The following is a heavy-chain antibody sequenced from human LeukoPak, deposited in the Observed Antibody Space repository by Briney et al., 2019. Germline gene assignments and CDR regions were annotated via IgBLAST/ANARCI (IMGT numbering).Heavy chain of an antibody. CDR3: ARGDCSSSSCSGFYGMDV. CDR2: INSDGSIT. CDR1: GFTFSTYR. Sequence: PGGSLRLSCAASGFTFSTYRMHWVRQAPGKGLVWVSRINSDGSITTYADSVKGRFTVSRDNSKNTLYMELNSLRAEDTAVYYCARGDCSSSSCSGFYGMDVWGQGTTVTVSS. V-gene: IGHV3-74*01. J-gene: IGHJ6*02. D-gene: IGHD2-2*01.